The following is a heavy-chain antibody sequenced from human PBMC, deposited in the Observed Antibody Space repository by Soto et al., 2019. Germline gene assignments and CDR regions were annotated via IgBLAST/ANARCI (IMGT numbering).Heavy chain of an antibody. D-gene: IGHD3-22*01. CDR2: IYSGGST. V-gene: IGHV3-53*01. CDR3: ARVRGADYYDSSGYVEGMDV. J-gene: IGHJ6*02. CDR1: GFTVSSNY. Sequence: PGGSLSLSCAASGFTVSSNYMSWVRQAPGKGLEWVSVIYSGGSTYYADSVKGRFTISRDNSKNTLYLQMNSLRAEDTAVYYCARVRGADYYDSSGYVEGMDVWGQGTTVTVSS.